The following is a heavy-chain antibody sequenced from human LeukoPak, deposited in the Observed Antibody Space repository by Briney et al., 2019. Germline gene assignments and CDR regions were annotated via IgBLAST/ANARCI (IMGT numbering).Heavy chain of an antibody. CDR1: GNYW. CDR3: VSFYETY. Sequence: GGSLRLSCAASGNYWMHWVRQAPGKGLVWVSHINSDGSWTSYVDSVKGRFTISKDNAKNTVYLQMNSLRAEDTAVYYCVSFYETYWGRGTLVTVSS. D-gene: IGHD2/OR15-2a*01. V-gene: IGHV3-74*01. J-gene: IGHJ4*02. CDR2: INSDGSWT.